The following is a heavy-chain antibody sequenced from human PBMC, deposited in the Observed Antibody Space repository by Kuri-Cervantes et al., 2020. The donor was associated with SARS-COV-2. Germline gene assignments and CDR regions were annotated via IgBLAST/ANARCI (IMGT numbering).Heavy chain of an antibody. Sequence: SETLSLTCTVSGGCISSSSYYWGWIRQPPGKGLEWIGSIYYSGSTYYNPSLKSRVTISVDTSKNQFSLKLSSVTAADTAVYYCARHIKTRATVTTLYYFDYWGQGTLVTVSS. CDR1: GGCISSSSYY. CDR2: IYYSGST. V-gene: IGHV4-39*01. CDR3: ARHIKTRATVTTLYYFDY. J-gene: IGHJ4*02. D-gene: IGHD4-17*01.